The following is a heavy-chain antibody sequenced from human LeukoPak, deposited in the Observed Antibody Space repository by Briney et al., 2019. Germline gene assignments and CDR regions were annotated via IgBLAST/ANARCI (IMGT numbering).Heavy chain of an antibody. Sequence: ASVKVSCKASGYTFTCYGISWVRQAPGQGLEWMGWISAYDGNTNYAQKLQGRVTMTTDTSTSTAYMELRSLRSDDTAVYYCARDCRLRSSDYDFWSGYYTGYYYYGMDVWGQGTTVTVSS. V-gene: IGHV1-18*01. J-gene: IGHJ6*02. CDR3: ARDCRLRSSDYDFWSGYYTGYYYYGMDV. CDR2: ISAYDGNT. D-gene: IGHD3-3*01. CDR1: GYTFTCYG.